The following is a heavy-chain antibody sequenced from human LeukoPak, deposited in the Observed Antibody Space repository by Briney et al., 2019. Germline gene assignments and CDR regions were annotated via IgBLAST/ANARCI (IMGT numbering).Heavy chain of an antibody. CDR2: IYHSGST. CDR1: GYSISSGYC. Sequence: SETLSLTCTVSGYSISSGYCWGWIRQPPGKGLEWIGSIYHSGSTYYNPSLKSRVTISVDTPKNQFSLKLSSVTAADTAVYYCARKSYGHNEDYWGQGTLVTVSS. D-gene: IGHD4-17*01. V-gene: IGHV4-38-2*02. CDR3: ARKSYGHNEDY. J-gene: IGHJ4*02.